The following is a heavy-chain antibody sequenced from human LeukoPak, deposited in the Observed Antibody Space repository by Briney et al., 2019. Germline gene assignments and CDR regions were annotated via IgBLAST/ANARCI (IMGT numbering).Heavy chain of an antibody. Sequence: GGSLRLSCAASGFTFSSYGMHWVRQAPGKGLEWVADIWFDGKNEHFADSVKGRFTISRDNSKNTMYLQINSLRAGGTAVYYCARDRHCANGVCHSPPGMDVWGQGTTVTVSS. CDR1: GFTFSSYG. V-gene: IGHV3-33*01. CDR2: IWFDGKNE. J-gene: IGHJ6*02. D-gene: IGHD2-8*01. CDR3: ARDRHCANGVCHSPPGMDV.